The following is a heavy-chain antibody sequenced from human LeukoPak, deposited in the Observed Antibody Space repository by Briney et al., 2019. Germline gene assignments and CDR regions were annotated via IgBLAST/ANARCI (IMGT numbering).Heavy chain of an antibody. CDR3: ARDMVVLRFLEWSTYYGMDV. V-gene: IGHV3-11*01. J-gene: IGHJ6*02. CDR1: GFTFSDYY. D-gene: IGHD3-3*01. Sequence: GGSLRLSCAASGFTFSDYYMSWIRQAPGKGREWVSYISSSGSTIYYADSVKGRFTISRDNAKNSLYLQMNSLRAEDTAVYYCARDMVVLRFLEWSTYYGMDVWGQGTTVTVSS. CDR2: ISSSGSTI.